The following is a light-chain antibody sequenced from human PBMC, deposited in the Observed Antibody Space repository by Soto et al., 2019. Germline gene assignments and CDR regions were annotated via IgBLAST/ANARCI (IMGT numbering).Light chain of an antibody. J-gene: IGKJ1*01. V-gene: IGKV3D-15*01. Sequence: EIVLTQSPGTLSLSPGERATLSCRASQSVSSNYLAWYQQKPGQAPRLLIYGASNRATGIPARFSGSGSGTEFTLTISSLQSEDFAVYYCQQYNNWPKTFGQGTKVDNK. CDR3: QQYNNWPKT. CDR2: GAS. CDR1: QSVSSN.